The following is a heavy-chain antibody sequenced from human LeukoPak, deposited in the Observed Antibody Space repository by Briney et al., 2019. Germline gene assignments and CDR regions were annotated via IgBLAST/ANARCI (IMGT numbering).Heavy chain of an antibody. CDR2: VQQEGSEK. CDR1: GFTFNSYW. J-gene: IGHJ5*02. Sequence: GGSLRLSCAASGFTFNSYWMSWVRQAPGKGLEWVANVQQEGSEKYYVDSVKGRFTISRDNAKNSVYLQMNSLRAEDTAVYYCARGRSTDYYGSGSYYNRGNWFDPWGQGTLVTVSS. D-gene: IGHD3-10*01. V-gene: IGHV3-7*01. CDR3: ARGRSTDYYGSGSYYNRGNWFDP.